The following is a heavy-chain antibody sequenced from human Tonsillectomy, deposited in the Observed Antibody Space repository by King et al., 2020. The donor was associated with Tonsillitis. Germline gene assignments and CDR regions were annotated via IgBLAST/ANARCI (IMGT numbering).Heavy chain of an antibody. V-gene: IGHV1-8*01. CDR2: MNPNSGNT. CDR1: GYTFTSYD. J-gene: IGHJ4*02. D-gene: IGHD6-13*01. Sequence: QLVQSGAEVKKPGASVKVSCEASGYTFTSYDINWVRQATGQGLEWMGWMNPNSGNTGYAQKFQGRVTMTRNTSISTAYMELRSLRSEDTAVYYCAGGGVDSSSWKVYPENWGQGTLVTVSS. CDR3: AGGGVDSSSWKVYPEN.